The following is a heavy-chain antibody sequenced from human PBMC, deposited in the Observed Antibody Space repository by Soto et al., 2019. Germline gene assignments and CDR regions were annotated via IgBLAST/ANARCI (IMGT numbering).Heavy chain of an antibody. CDR3: ARDDVVLRYFAWLPPWDYYYYMGV. CDR2: INPSGGST. J-gene: IGHJ6*03. V-gene: IGHV1-46*03. D-gene: IGHD3-9*01. Sequence: QVQLVQSGAEVKKPGASVKVSCKASGYTFTSYYMHWVRQAPGQGLEWMGIINPSGGSTSYAQKFQGRVTMTRDTSTSTVYMELSSLRSEDTAVYYCARDDVVLRYFAWLPPWDYYYYMGVWGKGTTVTVSS. CDR1: GYTFTSYY.